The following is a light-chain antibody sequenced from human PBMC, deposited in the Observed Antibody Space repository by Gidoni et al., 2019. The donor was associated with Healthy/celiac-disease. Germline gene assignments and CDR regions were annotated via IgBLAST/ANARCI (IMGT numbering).Light chain of an antibody. Sequence: EIVMTQSPATRSVSPGERATLSCRASQGVSSNLSWYQQKPGQAHRLLIFGASTRATGIPARFSGSGSGTEFTLTISSLQSEDFAVYYCQQYNNWPRTFXXXTKVEIK. CDR3: QQYNNWPRT. CDR1: QGVSSN. J-gene: IGKJ1*01. V-gene: IGKV3-15*01. CDR2: GAS.